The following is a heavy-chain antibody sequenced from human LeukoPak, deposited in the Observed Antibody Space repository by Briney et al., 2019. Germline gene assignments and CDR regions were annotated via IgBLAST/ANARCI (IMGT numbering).Heavy chain of an antibody. V-gene: IGHV1-69*05. CDR1: VGTLSSYA. Sequence: ASVKVSCKASVGTLSSYAISWVRQAPGQGLEWMGGIIPIFGTANYAQKFQGRVTITTDESTSTAYMGLSSLRSEDTAVYYCARDYGGNPPFDYWGQGTLVTVSS. CDR3: ARDYGGNPPFDY. D-gene: IGHD4-23*01. J-gene: IGHJ4*02. CDR2: IIPIFGTA.